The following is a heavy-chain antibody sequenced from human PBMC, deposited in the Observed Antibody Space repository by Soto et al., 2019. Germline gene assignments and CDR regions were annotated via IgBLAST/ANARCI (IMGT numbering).Heavy chain of an antibody. J-gene: IGHJ6*02. V-gene: IGHV5-51*01. CDR1: GYSFTSYW. D-gene: IGHD5-18*01. CDR3: ARQPDTAMVSYYYYYGMDV. Sequence: GESLKISCKGSGYSFTSYWIGWVRQMPGKGLEWMGIIYPGDSDTRYSPSFQGQVTISADKSISTAYLQWSSLKASDTAMYYCARQPDTAMVSYYYYYGMDVWGQGTTVTVSS. CDR2: IYPGDSDT.